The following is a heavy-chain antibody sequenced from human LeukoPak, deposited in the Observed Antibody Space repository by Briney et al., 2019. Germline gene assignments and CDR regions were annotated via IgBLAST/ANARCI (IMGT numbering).Heavy chain of an antibody. Sequence: SETLPLTCTVSGGSISSSSYYWGWIRQPPGKGLDWIGIINYRGNTYYNPSLKSRVTISVDTSKNQFSLKLSSVTAADTAVYYCARRDSYSSGYYYFDYWGQGTLVTVSS. V-gene: IGHV4-39*01. CDR1: GGSISSSSYY. CDR3: ARRDSYSSGYYYFDY. D-gene: IGHD3-22*01. CDR2: INYRGNT. J-gene: IGHJ4*02.